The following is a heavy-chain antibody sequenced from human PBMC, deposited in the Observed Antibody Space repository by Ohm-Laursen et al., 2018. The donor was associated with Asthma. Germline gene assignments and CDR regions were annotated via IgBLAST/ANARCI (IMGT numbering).Heavy chain of an antibody. Sequence: LSLTCAASGFTFSTHGMHWVRQAPGKGLEWVAIIWFDGSKKYYADSVKGRFTISRDNSKSTLYLEMNSLRAEDTAVYYCARDSRTAMVDHWGQGTLVTVSS. CDR1: GFTFSTHG. D-gene: IGHD5-18*01. V-gene: IGHV3-33*01. CDR2: IWFDGSKK. J-gene: IGHJ4*02. CDR3: ARDSRTAMVDH.